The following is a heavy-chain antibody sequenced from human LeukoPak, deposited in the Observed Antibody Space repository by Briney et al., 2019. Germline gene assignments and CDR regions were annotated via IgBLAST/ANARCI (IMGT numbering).Heavy chain of an antibody. CDR1: GFTFSSYA. CDR3: AKGSYYDFWSDY. D-gene: IGHD3-3*01. CDR2: ISGSGGST. J-gene: IGHJ4*02. Sequence: GGSLRLSCAASGFTFSSYAMSWVRQAPGKGLEWVSAISGSGGSTYYADSVKGRFTISRDNSKNTLYLQMNSLRAEDTAIYYCAKGSYYDFWSDYWGQGTLVTVSS. V-gene: IGHV3-23*01.